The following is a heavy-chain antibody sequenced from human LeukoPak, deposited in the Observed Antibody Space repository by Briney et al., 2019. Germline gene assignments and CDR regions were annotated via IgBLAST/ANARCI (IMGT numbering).Heavy chain of an antibody. V-gene: IGHV1-8*01. Sequence: ASVKVSCKASGYTFTSYDINWVRQATGQGLEWMGWMNPNSGNTGYAQKFQGRVTMTRNTSISTAYMELSSLRSEDTAVYYCARVVLRYFDWSRGMDVWGQGTTVTVSS. J-gene: IGHJ6*02. CDR2: MNPNSGNT. D-gene: IGHD3-9*01. CDR1: GYTFTSYD. CDR3: ARVVLRYFDWSRGMDV.